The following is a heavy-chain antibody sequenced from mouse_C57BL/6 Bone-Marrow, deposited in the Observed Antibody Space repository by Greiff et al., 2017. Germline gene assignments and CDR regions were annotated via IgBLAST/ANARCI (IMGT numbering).Heavy chain of an antibody. D-gene: IGHD2-12*01. J-gene: IGHJ4*01. V-gene: IGHV1-59*01. CDR3: ARLRY. CDR2: IDPSDSYT. Sequence: QVQLQQPGAELVRPGTSVKLSCKASGYTFTSYWMHWVKQRPGQGLEWIGVIDPSDSYTNYNQKFKGKATLTVDRSSSTAYMQLSSLTSEDSAVYYCARLRYWGQGTSVTVSS. CDR1: GYTFTSYW.